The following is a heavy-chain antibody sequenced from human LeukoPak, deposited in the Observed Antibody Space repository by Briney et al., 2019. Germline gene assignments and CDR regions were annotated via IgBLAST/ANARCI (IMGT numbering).Heavy chain of an antibody. CDR3: VRDRELNY. CDR2: IYNSGST. J-gene: IGHJ4*02. D-gene: IGHD1-7*01. V-gene: IGHV4-59*01. CDR1: GVSISIYY. Sequence: SETLSLTCTVSGVSISIYYWSWIRQPPGKGLEWIGYIYNSGSTNYNPSLKSRATISADTSKNQFSLKLSSVTAADTAVYYCVRDRELNYWGQGTLVTVSS.